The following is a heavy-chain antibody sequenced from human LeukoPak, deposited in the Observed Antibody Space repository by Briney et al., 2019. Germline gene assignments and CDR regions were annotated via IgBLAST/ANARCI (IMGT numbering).Heavy chain of an antibody. Sequence: GGSLRLSCVASGFTFSIHWMTWVRQAPGKGLEWVATIKPDGNDKFFVDSVKGRFTISRDNAKTSLFLQMNSLRAEDTAVYYCAREGGSSSWYARAFDIWGQGTMVTVSS. CDR2: IKPDGNDK. V-gene: IGHV3-7*03. CDR3: AREGGSSSWYARAFDI. J-gene: IGHJ3*02. CDR1: GFTFSIHW. D-gene: IGHD6-13*01.